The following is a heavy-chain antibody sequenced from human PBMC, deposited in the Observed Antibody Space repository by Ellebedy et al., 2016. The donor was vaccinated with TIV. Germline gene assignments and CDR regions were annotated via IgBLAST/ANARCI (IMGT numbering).Heavy chain of an antibody. D-gene: IGHD3-10*01. V-gene: IGHV1-3*01. CDR3: ARDRDYFGSGMEYYSGMDV. CDR1: GYIFTAYT. Sequence: AASVQVSCKASGYIFTAYTLHWVRQAPGQRLEWMGWINAANGNPRYSQNFQGRVTITSDPSATTAYMELSGLRSEDTAIYYCARDRDYFGSGMEYYSGMDVWGQGTTVTVSS. J-gene: IGHJ6*02. CDR2: INAANGNP.